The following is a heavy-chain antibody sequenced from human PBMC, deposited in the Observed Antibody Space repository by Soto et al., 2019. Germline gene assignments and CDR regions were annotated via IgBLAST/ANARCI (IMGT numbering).Heavy chain of an antibody. Sequence: LRLSCAASGFTFSNAWMNWVRQAPGKGLEWVGRIKSKTDGGTTDYAAPVKGRFTISRDDSKNTLYLQMNSLKTEGTAVYYCTTEGPDFWSGYYRSYYGMDVWGQGTTVTV. CDR3: TTEGPDFWSGYYRSYYGMDV. V-gene: IGHV3-15*07. J-gene: IGHJ6*02. D-gene: IGHD3-3*01. CDR1: GFTFSNAW. CDR2: IKSKTDGGTT.